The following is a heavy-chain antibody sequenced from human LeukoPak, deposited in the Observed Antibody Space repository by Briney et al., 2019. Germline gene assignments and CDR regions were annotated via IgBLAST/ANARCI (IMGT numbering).Heavy chain of an antibody. J-gene: IGHJ5*02. CDR2: ISAYNGNT. D-gene: IGHD2-2*01. V-gene: IGHV1-18*01. CDR1: GYTFTSYG. CDR3: ARDCSSTSCYPNWFDP. Sequence: ASVKVSCKASGYTFTSYGISWVRQAPGQGLEWMGWISAYNGNTNYAQKLRGRVTMTTDTSTSTAYMELRSLRSDDTAVYYCARDCSSTSCYPNWFDPWGQGTLVTASS.